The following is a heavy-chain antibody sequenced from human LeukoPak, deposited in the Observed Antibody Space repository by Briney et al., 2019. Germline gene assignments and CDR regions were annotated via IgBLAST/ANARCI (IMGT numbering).Heavy chain of an antibody. CDR2: ISGDGGST. D-gene: IGHD2-2*01. CDR1: GFSFDDYA. CDR3: AKDFYQLLFFFDY. J-gene: IGHJ4*02. Sequence: GGSLRVSCAASGFSFDDYAMHWVRQALGKGLEWVSLISGDGGSTYYADSVKGRFTISRDNSKNSLYLQMNSLRTEDTALYYCAKDFYQLLFFFDYWGQGTLVTVSS. V-gene: IGHV3-43*02.